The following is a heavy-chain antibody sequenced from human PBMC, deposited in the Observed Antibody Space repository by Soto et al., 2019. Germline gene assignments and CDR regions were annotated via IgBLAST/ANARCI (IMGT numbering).Heavy chain of an antibody. CDR3: VFGDCTSSSCSYYFYGLDV. CDR1: GGNFRRYA. V-gene: IGHV1-69*01. D-gene: IGHD2-2*01. CDR2: ILPIFGSP. Sequence: QLQLVQSGAEVKKPGSSVKVSCKASGGNFRRYAISWERQAPGQGLEWMGGILPIFGSPSHAQKFRDRVTITADESTSTAYLELTSLTSEDTAIYYCVFGDCTSSSCSYYFYGLDVWGQGTTVTVSS. J-gene: IGHJ6*02.